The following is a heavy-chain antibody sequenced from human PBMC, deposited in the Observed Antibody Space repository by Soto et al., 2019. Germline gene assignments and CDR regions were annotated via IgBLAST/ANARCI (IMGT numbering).Heavy chain of an antibody. Sequence: QITLNESGPTVVRPTETLTLTCRFSGFSLTTSGVGVGWIRQSPGKAPEWLALIYWDDDKRYSAALNSRLTITKDTSKNQVVLTVSDLDPTDTVTYYCAHRVLRTVFGLVTTTAIYFDFWGQGTPVAVSS. CDR2: IYWDDDK. J-gene: IGHJ4*02. CDR1: GFSLTTSGVG. CDR3: AHRVLRTVFGLVTTTAIYFDF. D-gene: IGHD3-3*01. V-gene: IGHV2-5*02.